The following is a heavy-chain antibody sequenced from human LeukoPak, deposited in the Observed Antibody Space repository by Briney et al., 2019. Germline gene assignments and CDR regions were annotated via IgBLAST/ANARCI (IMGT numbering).Heavy chain of an antibody. CDR3: AKRHDKSNSYYLPFFDY. V-gene: IGHV3-23*01. CDR1: GFTLSSYA. Sequence: PGGSLRLSCAASGFTLSSYAMSWVRQAPGKGLEWVSAITSSGGNTYYADSVKGRFTISRDNSKNTLYLRMNSLRAEDTALYYCAKRHDKSNSYYLPFFDYWGQGALVTVSS. CDR2: ITSSGGNT. J-gene: IGHJ4*02. D-gene: IGHD1-26*01.